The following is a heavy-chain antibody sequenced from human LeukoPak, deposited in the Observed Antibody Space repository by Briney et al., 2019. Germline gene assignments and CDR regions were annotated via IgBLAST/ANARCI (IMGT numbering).Heavy chain of an antibody. Sequence: NTSETLSLTCTVSGYSISSGYYWGWIRLPPGKGLEWIGIINHSGSTFCNTSLKSRVTISVDTSTNQFSLQLRSVTAADTALYYCARVGYCSGGSCLNWFDPWGRGTLVTVSS. CDR3: ARVGYCSGGSCLNWFDP. J-gene: IGHJ5*02. CDR1: GYSISSGYY. V-gene: IGHV4-38-2*02. D-gene: IGHD2-15*01. CDR2: INHSGST.